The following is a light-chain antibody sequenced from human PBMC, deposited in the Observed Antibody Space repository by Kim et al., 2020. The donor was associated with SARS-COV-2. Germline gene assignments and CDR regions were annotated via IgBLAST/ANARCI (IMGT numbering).Light chain of an antibody. V-gene: IGKV3-20*01. J-gene: IGKJ4*01. CDR1: QSVSSSY. Sequence: SPVTLSLSPGERATLSCRASQSVSSSYLAWYQQKPGQAPRLLIYGASSRATGIPDRFSGSGSGTDFTLTISRLEPEDFAVYYCQQYDTSPLTFGGGTKVDIK. CDR2: GAS. CDR3: QQYDTSPLT.